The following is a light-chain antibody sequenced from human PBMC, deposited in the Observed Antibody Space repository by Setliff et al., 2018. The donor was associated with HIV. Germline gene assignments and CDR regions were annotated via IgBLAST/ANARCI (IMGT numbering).Light chain of an antibody. J-gene: IGLJ2*01. CDR3: SSYSGSSTLVL. V-gene: IGLV2-14*03. Sequence: QSVLTQPASVSGSPGQSITISCTGTSSDIGRYNYVSWYQQHPGKAPKLMIYDVSNRPSGVSNRFSGSKSGNTASLATSGLQVEDEADYFCSSYSGSSTLVLFGGGTKVTVL. CDR1: SSDIGRYNY. CDR2: DVS.